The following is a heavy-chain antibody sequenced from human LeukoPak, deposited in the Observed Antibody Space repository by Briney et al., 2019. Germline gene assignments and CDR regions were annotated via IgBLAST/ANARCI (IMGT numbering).Heavy chain of an antibody. CDR2: IYYSGST. J-gene: IGHJ3*02. D-gene: IGHD3-10*01. CDR3: ARTPRIGEHDAFDI. V-gene: IGHV4-61*01. CDR1: GGSVSSGSYY. Sequence: SETLSLTCTVSGGSVSSGSYYWGWIRQPPGKGLEWLGYIYYSGSTNYNPSLKSRVTISLDTSKNQFSLTLSSVTAADTAVYYCARTPRIGEHDAFDIWGQGTMVTASS.